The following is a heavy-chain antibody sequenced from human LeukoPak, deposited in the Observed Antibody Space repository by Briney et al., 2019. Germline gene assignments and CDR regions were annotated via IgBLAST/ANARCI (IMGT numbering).Heavy chain of an antibody. CDR2: GTT. V-gene: IGHV4-30-2*04. Sequence: GTTCYNPSLKSRVTISIDASKNQFSLKLSSVTAADTAVYYCARLSYYDTVRDFWGQGALVTVSS. D-gene: IGHD3-22*01. J-gene: IGHJ4*02. CDR3: ARLSYYDTVRDF.